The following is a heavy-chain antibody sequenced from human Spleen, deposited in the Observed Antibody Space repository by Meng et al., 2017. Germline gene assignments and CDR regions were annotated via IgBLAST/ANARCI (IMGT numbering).Heavy chain of an antibody. CDR2: IYYSGST. V-gene: IGHV4-59*01. J-gene: IGHJ3*02. Sequence: SETLSLTCTVSGGSISSYYWSWIRQPPGKGLGWIGYIYYSGSTNYNPSLKSRVTISVDTSKNQFSLKLSSVTAADTAVYYCARFDYYDSSGIAFDIWGQGTMVTVSS. D-gene: IGHD3-22*01. CDR1: GGSISSYY. CDR3: ARFDYYDSSGIAFDI.